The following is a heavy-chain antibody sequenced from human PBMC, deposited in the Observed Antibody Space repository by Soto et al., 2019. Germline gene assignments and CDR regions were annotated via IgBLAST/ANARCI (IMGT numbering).Heavy chain of an antibody. Sequence: EVQLVESGGGLVQSGGSLRLSCAASGFTFSSYWMHWVRQVPGKGLVWVSRINSDGSSTSYADSVKGRFTISRDNAENTLYLQMNSLRAEDTAVYYCSRWTYSSSWYADYWGQGTLVTVSS. CDR2: INSDGSST. CDR1: GFTFSSYW. V-gene: IGHV3-74*01. D-gene: IGHD6-13*01. CDR3: SRWTYSSSWYADY. J-gene: IGHJ4*02.